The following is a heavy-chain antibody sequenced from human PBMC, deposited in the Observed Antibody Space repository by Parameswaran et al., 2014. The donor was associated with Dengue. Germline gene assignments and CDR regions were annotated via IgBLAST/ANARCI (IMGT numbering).Heavy chain of an antibody. CDR2: LNPNSGGT. V-gene: IGHV1-2*06. CDR3: ARRGQGLWFGEFYNWFDP. Sequence: WVRQAPGQGLEWMGRLNPNSGGTNYAQKFQGRATMTRDTSISTAYMELSRLRSDDTAVYYCARRGQGLWFGEFYNWFDPWGQGTLVTVSS. D-gene: IGHD3-10*01. J-gene: IGHJ5*02.